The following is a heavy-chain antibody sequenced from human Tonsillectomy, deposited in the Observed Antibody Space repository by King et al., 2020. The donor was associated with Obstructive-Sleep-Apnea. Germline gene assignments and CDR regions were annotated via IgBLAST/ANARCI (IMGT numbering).Heavy chain of an antibody. V-gene: IGHV4-39*07. CDR3: ARGYVADRFDY. D-gene: IGHD6-13*01. J-gene: IGHJ4*02. CDR1: GGSISSSPYC. CDR2: MCHSGST. Sequence: HLQLQESGPGLVKPSETLSLTYTVSGGSISSSPYCWGWIRQPPVKGLEWIGSMCHSGSTYYNPSLRSRVTISLDTSKNQFSLKLSSVTAADTAVYYCARGYVADRFDYWGQGTLVTVSS.